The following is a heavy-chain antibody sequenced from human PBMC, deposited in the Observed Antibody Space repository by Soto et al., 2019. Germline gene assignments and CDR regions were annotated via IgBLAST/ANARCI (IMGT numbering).Heavy chain of an antibody. J-gene: IGHJ5*02. D-gene: IGHD3-16*02. CDR2: INHSGST. Sequence: SETLSLTCAVYGGSFSGYYWSWIRQPPGKGLEWIGEINHSGSTNYNPSLKSRVTISVDTSKNQFSLKLRSVTAADTAVYYCARTRYWFDPWGQGTLVTVSS. V-gene: IGHV4-34*01. CDR1: GGSFSGYY. CDR3: ARTRYWFDP.